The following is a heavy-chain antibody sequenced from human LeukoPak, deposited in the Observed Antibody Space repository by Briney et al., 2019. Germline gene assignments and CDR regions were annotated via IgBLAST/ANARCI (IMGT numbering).Heavy chain of an antibody. V-gene: IGHV6-1*01. CDR2: TYYRSTWYN. J-gene: IGHJ5*02. D-gene: IGHD2-2*01. CDR1: GDSVSSNSVT. CDR3: ARRLTQYDCFDP. Sequence: SQTLSLTCAISGDSVSSNSVTWNWIRQSPSRGLEWLGRTYYRSTWYNDYAVSVRGRITVNPDTSKNQFSLHLNAVTPEDTAVYYCARRLTQYDCFDPWGQGILVTVSS.